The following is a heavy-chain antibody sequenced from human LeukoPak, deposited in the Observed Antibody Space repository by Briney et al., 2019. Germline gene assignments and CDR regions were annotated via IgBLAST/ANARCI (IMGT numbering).Heavy chain of an antibody. CDR1: GFTFTSSA. V-gene: IGHV1-58*02. CDR2: IVVGSGNT. Sequence: SVKVSCKASGFTFTSSAMHWVRQARGQRLEWIGWIVVGSGNTNYAQKFQERVTITRDMSTSTAYMELSSLRSEDTAVYYCAADRNPDAIDIWGQGTMVTVSS. CDR3: AADRNPDAIDI. D-gene: IGHD1-14*01. J-gene: IGHJ3*02.